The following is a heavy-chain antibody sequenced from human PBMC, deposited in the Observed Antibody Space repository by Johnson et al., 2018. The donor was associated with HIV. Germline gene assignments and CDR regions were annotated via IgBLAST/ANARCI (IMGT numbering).Heavy chain of an antibody. CDR3: ASSATTVVMEGFAFDI. CDR2: IYSGGST. Sequence: VQLVESGGGLVQPGGSLRLSCAASGFTFSSYWMSWVRQAPGKGLEWVSIIYSGGSTYYADSVQGRFTISRDNSKNTLYLQMNSLRAEDTAVYYCASSATTVVMEGFAFDIWGQGTMVTVSS. CDR1: GFTFSSYW. V-gene: IGHV3-66*02. D-gene: IGHD4-23*01. J-gene: IGHJ3*02.